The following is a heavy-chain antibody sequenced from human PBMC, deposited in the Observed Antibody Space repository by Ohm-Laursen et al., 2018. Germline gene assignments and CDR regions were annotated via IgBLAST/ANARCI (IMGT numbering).Heavy chain of an antibody. CDR1: GGSISNYY. D-gene: IGHD2-8*01. Sequence: SDTLSLTCTVSGGSISNYYWNWIRQPPGKGREWIGYIYYSGSTNYNPSIKRRVTISLDTSKNQFSLKLSSVTAADTALYYCARDPNGSVLNGAFDIWGQGTVVTVSS. V-gene: IGHV4-59*01. CDR2: IYYSGST. J-gene: IGHJ3*02. CDR3: ARDPNGSVLNGAFDI.